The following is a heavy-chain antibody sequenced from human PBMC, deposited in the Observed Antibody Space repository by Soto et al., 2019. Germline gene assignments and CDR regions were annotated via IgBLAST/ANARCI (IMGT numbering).Heavy chain of an antibody. V-gene: IGHV3-64D*06. D-gene: IGHD6-6*01. CDR1: GFPFSNHA. CDR2: INYNGGTT. Sequence: VGSLRLSCSASGFPFSNHAMHWVRQAPGKGLEYVSAINYNGGTTYYADSVKGRFTISRDNSKNTLYLQMSSLKVEDTAMYHCVTWGGIEARNLDHWGQGTLVTVSS. CDR3: VTWGGIEARNLDH. J-gene: IGHJ4*02.